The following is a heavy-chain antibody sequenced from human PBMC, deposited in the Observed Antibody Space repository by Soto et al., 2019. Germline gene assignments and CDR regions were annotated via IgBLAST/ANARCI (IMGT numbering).Heavy chain of an antibody. J-gene: IGHJ4*02. D-gene: IGHD3-10*01. CDR1: GYAFMSYG. Sequence: QVQLMQSGAEVTKPGASVTLSCKTSGYAFMSYGLSWVRLAPGQGLEWMGWTVAGSGNRIYAQKFQDRINMNIDTSTNTGYMELRRPRSDDSALYFCTRVAGYGSGSRHFDTWGQGTLVTVSS. CDR2: TVAGSGNR. CDR3: TRVAGYGSGSRHFDT. V-gene: IGHV1-18*01.